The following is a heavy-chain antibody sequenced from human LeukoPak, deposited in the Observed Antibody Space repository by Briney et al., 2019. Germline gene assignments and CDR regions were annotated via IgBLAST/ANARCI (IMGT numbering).Heavy chain of an antibody. CDR3: ARVVGQDYYDSSGYYGGSWYFDL. J-gene: IGHJ2*01. Sequence: SETLSLTCTVSGGSISSYYWSWIRQPPGKGLEWIGYIYYSGSTNYNPSLKSRVTISVDTSKNQFSLKLSSVTAADTAVYYCARVVGQDYYDSSGYYGGSWYFDLWGRGTLVTVSS. D-gene: IGHD3-22*01. CDR2: IYYSGST. CDR1: GGSISSYY. V-gene: IGHV4-59*08.